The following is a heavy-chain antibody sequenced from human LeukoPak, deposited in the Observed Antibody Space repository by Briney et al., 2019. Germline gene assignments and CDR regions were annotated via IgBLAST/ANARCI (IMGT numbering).Heavy chain of an antibody. J-gene: IGHJ3*02. CDR2: ISAYNGNT. Sequence: ASVKVSCKASGYTFTSYGISWVRQAPGQGLEWMGWISAYNGNTNYAQKLQGRVTMTTDTSTSTAYMELRSLRCDDTAMYYCARDKDRFYYDSSGSSHAFDIWGQGTMVSVSS. V-gene: IGHV1-18*01. CDR1: GYTFTSYG. CDR3: ARDKDRFYYDSSGSSHAFDI. D-gene: IGHD3-22*01.